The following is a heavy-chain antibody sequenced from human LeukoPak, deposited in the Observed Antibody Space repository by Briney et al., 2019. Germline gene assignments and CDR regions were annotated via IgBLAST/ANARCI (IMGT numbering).Heavy chain of an antibody. CDR1: GGTFSSYA. CDR3: ARTYVIGPFGAFDI. V-gene: IGHV1-69*05. Sequence: KVSCKASGGTFSSYAISWVRQAPGQGVEGMGMIIPIFGTANYAQKFQGRLTITTDESTSTAYMELSSPRSEDTAVYYCARTYVIGPFGAFDIWGQGTMLTVSS. D-gene: IGHD3-3*01. CDR2: IIPIFGTA. J-gene: IGHJ3*02.